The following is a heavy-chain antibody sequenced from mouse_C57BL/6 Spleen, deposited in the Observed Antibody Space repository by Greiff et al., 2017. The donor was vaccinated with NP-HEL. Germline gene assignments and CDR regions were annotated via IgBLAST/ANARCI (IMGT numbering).Heavy chain of an antibody. Sequence: QVQLQQPGAELVRPGSSVKLSCKASGYTFTSYWMHWVKQRPIQGLEWIGNIDPSDSETNYNQKFKDKATLTVDKSSSTAYMQLSSLTSEDSAVYYCARGLMGSSYFDYWGQGTTLTVSS. D-gene: IGHD1-1*01. CDR3: ARGLMGSSYFDY. CDR2: IDPSDSET. CDR1: GYTFTSYW. J-gene: IGHJ2*01. V-gene: IGHV1-52*01.